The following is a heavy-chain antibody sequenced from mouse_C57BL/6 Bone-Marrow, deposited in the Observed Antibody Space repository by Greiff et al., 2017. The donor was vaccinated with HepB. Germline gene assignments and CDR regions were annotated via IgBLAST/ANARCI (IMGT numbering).Heavy chain of an antibody. D-gene: IGHD1-1*01. CDR3: ARNYGSSYGVDY. Sequence: QVQLQQPGAELVKPGASVKMSCKASGYTFTSYWITWVKQRPGQGLEWIGDIYPGSGSTNYNEKFKSKATLTVDTSSSTAYMQLSSLTSEDAAVYYCARNYGSSYGVDYWCQGTSVTVSS. V-gene: IGHV1-55*01. CDR1: GYTFTSYW. CDR2: IYPGSGST. J-gene: IGHJ4*01.